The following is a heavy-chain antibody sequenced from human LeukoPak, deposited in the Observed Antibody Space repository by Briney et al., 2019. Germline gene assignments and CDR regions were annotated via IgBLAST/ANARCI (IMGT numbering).Heavy chain of an antibody. V-gene: IGHV4-4*09. CDR1: GGSISSYY. D-gene: IGHD3-3*01. J-gene: IGHJ5*02. CDR2: IYTSGST. Sequence: SETLSLTCTVSGGSISSYYWSWIRQPPGKGLEWIGYIYTSGSTNYNPSLKSRVTISVDTSKNQFSLKLSSVTAADTAVCYCARIDYDFWSGYYWFDPWGQGTLVTVSS. CDR3: ARIDYDFWSGYYWFDP.